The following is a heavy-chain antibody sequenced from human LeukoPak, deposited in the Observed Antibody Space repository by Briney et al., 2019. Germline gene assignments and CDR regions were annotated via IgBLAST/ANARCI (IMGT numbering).Heavy chain of an antibody. Sequence: KPSETLSLTCTVSGGSISSYYWSWIRQPPGKGLEWIGYIYYSGSTNYNPSLKSRVTISVDTSKNQFSLKLSSVTAADTAVYYCARDGVPFCSSSYCYAKWLDPWGQGTLVTVSS. D-gene: IGHD2-2*01. J-gene: IGHJ5*02. CDR3: ARDGVPFCSSSYCYAKWLDP. V-gene: IGHV4-59*01. CDR2: IYYSGST. CDR1: GGSISSYY.